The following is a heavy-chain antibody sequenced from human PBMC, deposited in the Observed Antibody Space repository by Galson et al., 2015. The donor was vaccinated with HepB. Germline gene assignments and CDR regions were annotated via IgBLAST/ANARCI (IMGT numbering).Heavy chain of an antibody. V-gene: IGHV6-1*01. CDR3: ARVAGTIYYYGMDV. J-gene: IGHJ6*02. D-gene: IGHD2-15*01. CDR1: GDSVSSNSAA. Sequence: CAISGDSVSSNSAAWYWIRQSPSRGLEWLGRTYYRAKWYNDYAVSVRGRITINPDTSKNQFSLHLNFVTPEDTAVYCCARVAGTIYYYGMDVWGQGTTVTVSS. CDR2: TYYRAKWYN.